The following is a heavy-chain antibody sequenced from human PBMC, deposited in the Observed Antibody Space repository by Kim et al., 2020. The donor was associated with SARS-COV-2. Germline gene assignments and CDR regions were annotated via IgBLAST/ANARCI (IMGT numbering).Heavy chain of an antibody. Sequence: GGSLRLSCAASGFTFSGSAMHWVRQASGKGLEWVGLIRSKANNYVTAYAAAVKGRFTISRDDSKNTAYLQMNSLRTEDTAVYYCTTPSPNYDFWSGYLNYWGQGTLVTVSS. CDR1: GFTFSGSA. V-gene: IGHV3-73*01. J-gene: IGHJ4*02. CDR2: IRSKANNYVT. CDR3: TTPSPNYDFWSGYLNY. D-gene: IGHD3-3*01.